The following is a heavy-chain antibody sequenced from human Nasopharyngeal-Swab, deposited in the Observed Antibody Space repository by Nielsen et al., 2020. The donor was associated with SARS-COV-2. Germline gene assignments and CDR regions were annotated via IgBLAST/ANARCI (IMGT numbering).Heavy chain of an antibody. CDR1: GFTFSSYS. CDR3: ARVVLDSSGYYYPVNAFDI. J-gene: IGHJ3*02. Sequence: GGSLRLSCAASGFTFSSYSMNWVRQAPGKGLEWVSSISSSSSYIYYADSVKGRFTISRDNAKNSLYLQMNSLRVEDTAVYYCARVVLDSSGYYYPVNAFDIWGQGTMVTVSS. V-gene: IGHV3-21*01. CDR2: ISSSSSYI. D-gene: IGHD3-22*01.